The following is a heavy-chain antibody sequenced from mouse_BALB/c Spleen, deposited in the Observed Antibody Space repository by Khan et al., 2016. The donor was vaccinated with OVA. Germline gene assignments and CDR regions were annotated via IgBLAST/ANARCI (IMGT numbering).Heavy chain of an antibody. D-gene: IGHD2-14*01. Sequence: QVQLQQSGPGLVAPSQSLSSTYTVSGFSLSRYNIHWVRQPPGKGLEWLGVIWGGGGTDYNSTLKSRLSISKDNSKSQVFLKMNSLQTDDTAMYYCARAYYRYDGYYAMDYWGQGTSVTVSS. CDR1: GFSLSRYN. V-gene: IGHV2-6-4*01. CDR2: IWGGGGT. J-gene: IGHJ4*01. CDR3: ARAYYRYDGYYAMDY.